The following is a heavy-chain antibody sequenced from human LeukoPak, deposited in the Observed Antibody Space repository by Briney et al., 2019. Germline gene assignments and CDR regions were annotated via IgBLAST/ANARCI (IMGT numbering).Heavy chain of an antibody. CDR2: IKHDGSET. J-gene: IGHJ6*02. V-gene: IGHV3-7*02. CDR3: AKNGGPHGMDV. D-gene: IGHD3-16*01. Sequence: GGSLRLSCATSGFTFSSIWMSWVRQAPGKGLEWVANIKHDGSETNYVDSVKGRFTISRDNAKNSLHLQMNSLRVEDTAVYYCAKNGGPHGMDVLGQGTTVTVSS. CDR1: GFTFSSIW.